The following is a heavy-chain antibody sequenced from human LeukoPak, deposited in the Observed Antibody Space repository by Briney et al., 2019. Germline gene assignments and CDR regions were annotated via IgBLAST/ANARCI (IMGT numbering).Heavy chain of an antibody. CDR1: GYTFTGYY. Sequence: ASVKVSCKASGYTFTGYYMHWVRQAPGQGLEWMGWINTNSGGTNYAQKFQGRVTMTRDTSISTAYMELSRLRSDDTAVYYCARVCFSGSYFGYYSYYMDVWGKGTTVTVSS. CDR2: INTNSGGT. V-gene: IGHV1-2*02. CDR3: ARVCFSGSYFGYYSYYMDV. J-gene: IGHJ6*03. D-gene: IGHD1-26*01.